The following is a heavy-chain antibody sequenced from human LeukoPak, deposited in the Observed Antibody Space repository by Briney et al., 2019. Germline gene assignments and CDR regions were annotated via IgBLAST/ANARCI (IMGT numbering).Heavy chain of an antibody. CDR3: AGEHLGVVVAARYAFDI. Sequence: SETLSLTCAVYGGSFSGYYWSWIRQPPGKGLEWIGEINHSGSTNYNPSPKSRVTISVDTSKNQFSLKLSSVTAADTAVYYCAGEHLGVVVAARYAFDIWGQGTMVTVSS. CDR1: GGSFSGYY. D-gene: IGHD2-15*01. V-gene: IGHV4-34*01. J-gene: IGHJ3*02. CDR2: INHSGST.